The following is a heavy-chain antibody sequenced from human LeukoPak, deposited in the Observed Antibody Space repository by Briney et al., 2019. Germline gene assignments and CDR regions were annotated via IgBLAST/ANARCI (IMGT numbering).Heavy chain of an antibody. J-gene: IGHJ4*02. CDR2: INPNSGGT. D-gene: IGHD2-2*01. V-gene: IGHV1-2*02. CDR1: GYTFTGYY. CDR3: ARTEGYCSSTSCSTSEFDY. Sequence: ASVKVSCKASGYTFTGYYMHWVRQAPGQGLEWMGWINPNSGGTNYAQKFQGRVTMTRDTSISTAYMELSRLRSDDTAVYYCARTEGYCSSTSCSTSEFDYWGQGTLLTVSS.